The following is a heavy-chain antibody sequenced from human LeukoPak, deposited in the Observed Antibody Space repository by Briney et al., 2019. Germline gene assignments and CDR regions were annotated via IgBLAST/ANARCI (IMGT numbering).Heavy chain of an antibody. J-gene: IGHJ4*02. CDR3: ARDSLTGSYYRLDY. V-gene: IGHV1-18*01. CDR2: ISGDNGDT. D-gene: IGHD1-26*01. Sequence: ASVKVSCKASGYSLGAYGISWMRQAPGQGLEWMGWISGDNGDTKYRQKLQGRVTMTTDTSTNTAYMELRSLRSDDTAVYFCARDSLTGSYYRLDYWGQGTLVTVSS. CDR1: GYSLGAYG.